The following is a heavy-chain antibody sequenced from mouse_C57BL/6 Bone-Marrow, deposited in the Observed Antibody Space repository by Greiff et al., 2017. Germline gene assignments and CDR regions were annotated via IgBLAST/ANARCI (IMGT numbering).Heavy chain of an antibody. CDR2: IAPSDSYT. V-gene: IGHV1-50*01. CDR3: ARDGYPRFDY. J-gene: IGHJ2*01. D-gene: IGHD2-3*01. Sequence: QVQLQQPGAELVKPGASVKLSCKASGYTFTSYWMQWVKQRPGQGLEWIGEIAPSDSYTNANQKFKGKATLTVDTSSSTAYMQLSSLTSEDTAVYYCARDGYPRFDYWCQGTTLTVSS. CDR1: GYTFTSYW.